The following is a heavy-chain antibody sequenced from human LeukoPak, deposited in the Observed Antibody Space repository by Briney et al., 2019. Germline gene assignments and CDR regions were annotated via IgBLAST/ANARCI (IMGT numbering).Heavy chain of an antibody. CDR3: AKDDRSSWYYFDY. Sequence: PGGSLRLSCAASGFSFSSYDMYWVRQAPGKGLEWVAFIRYDGSNKYYADSVKGRFTISRDNSKNTLYLQMNSLRAEDTAVYYCAKDDRSSWYYFDYWGQGTLVTVSS. CDR2: IRYDGSNK. J-gene: IGHJ4*02. CDR1: GFSFSSYD. D-gene: IGHD6-13*01. V-gene: IGHV3-30*02.